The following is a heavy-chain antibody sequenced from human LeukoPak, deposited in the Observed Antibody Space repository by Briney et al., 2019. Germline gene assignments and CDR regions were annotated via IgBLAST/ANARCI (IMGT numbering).Heavy chain of an antibody. CDR2: ISSSGSTI. J-gene: IGHJ6*04. CDR1: GFTFSDYE. CDR3: AELGITMIGGV. Sequence: GGSLRLSCAASGFTFSDYEMNWVRQAPGKGLEWVSYISSSGSTINYADSVKGRFTISRDNAKNSLYLQMNSLRAEDTAVYYCAELGITMIGGVWGKGTTVTISS. V-gene: IGHV3-48*03. D-gene: IGHD3-10*02.